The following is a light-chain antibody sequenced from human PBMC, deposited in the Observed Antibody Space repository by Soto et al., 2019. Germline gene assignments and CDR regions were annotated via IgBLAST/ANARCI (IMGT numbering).Light chain of an antibody. CDR3: SSFTSSITPCV. V-gene: IGLV2-14*01. Sequence: QSVLTQPASVFGSPGQSITISCTGTSSDVGGHNYVSWYQQDPGKASKLMIYEVSNRPSGVSDRFSGSKSGNTASLTISGLQPEDEADYYCSSFTSSITPCVFGTGTKVTVL. CDR2: EVS. CDR1: SSDVGGHNY. J-gene: IGLJ1*01.